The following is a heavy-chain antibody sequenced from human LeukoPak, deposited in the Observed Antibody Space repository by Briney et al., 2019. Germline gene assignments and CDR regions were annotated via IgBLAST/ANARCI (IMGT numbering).Heavy chain of an antibody. Sequence: GGSLRLSCAASGFTFSSYAMHWVRQAPGKGLEWVAVISYDGSNKYYADSVKGRFTTSRDNSKNTLYLQMNSLRAEDTAVYYCARYCSSTSCRDAFDIWGQGTMVTVSS. D-gene: IGHD2-2*01. CDR3: ARYCSSTSCRDAFDI. J-gene: IGHJ3*02. V-gene: IGHV3-30-3*01. CDR1: GFTFSSYA. CDR2: ISYDGSNK.